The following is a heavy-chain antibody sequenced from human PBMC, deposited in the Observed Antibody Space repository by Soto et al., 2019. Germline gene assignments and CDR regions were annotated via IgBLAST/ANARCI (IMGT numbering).Heavy chain of an antibody. CDR3: ATLCGGACFTDY. CDR2: INTGNGNT. J-gene: IGHJ4*02. D-gene: IGHD2-21*02. CDR1: GYTFTSYT. V-gene: IGHV1-3*04. Sequence: ASVKVSCKASGYTFTSYTMHWVRQAPGQRLEWMGWINTGNGNTKYSQKFQGRVTITRDTSASTAYMELSSLRSEDTAVYYCATLCGGACFTDYWGQGTLVTVSS.